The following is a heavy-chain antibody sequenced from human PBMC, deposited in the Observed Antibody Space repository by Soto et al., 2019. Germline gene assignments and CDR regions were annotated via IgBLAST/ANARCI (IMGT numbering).Heavy chain of an antibody. CDR2: IWYDGSNK. J-gene: IGHJ5*02. CDR1: GFTFSSYG. CDR3: ARDREAGFDP. V-gene: IGHV3-33*01. Sequence: GGSLRLSCAASGFTFSSYGMHWVRQAPGKGLEWVATIWYDGSNKYYADSVKGRFTISRDNSKNTLYLQMNSLRAEDTAVYYCARDREAGFDPWGQGTLVTVSS. D-gene: IGHD6-13*01.